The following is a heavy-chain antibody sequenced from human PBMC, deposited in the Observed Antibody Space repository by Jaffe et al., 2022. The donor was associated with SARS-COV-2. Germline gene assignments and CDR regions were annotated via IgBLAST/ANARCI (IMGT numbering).Heavy chain of an antibody. CDR3: ARVRWGTFTRYFDL. Sequence: EVQLVESGGGLVQPGGSLRLSCAASGFTFSSYWMSWVRQAPGKGLEWVANIKQDGSEKYYVDSVKGRFTISRDNAKNSLYLQMNSLRAEDTAVYYCARVRWGTFTRYFDLWGRGTLVTVSS. V-gene: IGHV3-7*01. CDR2: IKQDGSEK. CDR1: GFTFSSYW. D-gene: IGHD4-17*01. J-gene: IGHJ2*01.